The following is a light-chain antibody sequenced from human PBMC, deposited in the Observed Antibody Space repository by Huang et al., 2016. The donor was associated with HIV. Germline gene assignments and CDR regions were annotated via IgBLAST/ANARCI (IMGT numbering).Light chain of an antibody. CDR3: QQSYNTPLT. Sequence: DIQMTQSPSSLSASVGDRVTITCRASQSINSYLNWYQQKPGKAPKVLIYAASSLQSGVPSRFSGRGSGTDFTLTINSLQPEDFAMYYCQQSYNTPLTFGGGTRLEIK. J-gene: IGKJ4*01. CDR2: AAS. CDR1: QSINSY. V-gene: IGKV1-39*01.